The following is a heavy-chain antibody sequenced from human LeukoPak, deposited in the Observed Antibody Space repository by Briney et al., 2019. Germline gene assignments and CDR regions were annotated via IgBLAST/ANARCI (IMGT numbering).Heavy chain of an antibody. V-gene: IGHV3-21*04. CDR3: AKDLVHGAFDL. CDR2: ISSSSIYI. Sequence: PGGSLRLSCAASGFTFNTYTINWVRQAPGKGLEWVSSISSSSIYIYYADSLKGRFTISRDNSNNTLYLQMNSLRADDTALYYCAKDLVHGAFDLWGHGTVVTVSS. CDR1: GFTFNTYT. J-gene: IGHJ3*01.